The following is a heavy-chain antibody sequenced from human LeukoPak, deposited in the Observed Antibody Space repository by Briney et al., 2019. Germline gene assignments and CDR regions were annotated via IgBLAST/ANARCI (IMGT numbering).Heavy chain of an antibody. CDR3: ARGASSYSSSWYPLNYYYYYMDV. D-gene: IGHD6-13*01. V-gene: IGHV1-18*01. CDR2: ISAYNGNT. J-gene: IGHJ6*03. CDR1: GYTFTSYG. Sequence: ASVKVSCKASGYTFTSYGISWVRQAPGQGLEWMGWISAYNGNTDYAQKLQGRVTMTTDTSTSTAYMELRSLRSDDTAVYYCARGASSYSSSWYPLNYYYYYMDVWGKGTMVTVSS.